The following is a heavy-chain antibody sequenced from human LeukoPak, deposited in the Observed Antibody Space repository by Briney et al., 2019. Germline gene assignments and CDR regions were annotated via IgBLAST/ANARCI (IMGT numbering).Heavy chain of an antibody. CDR1: GFTFSSYG. CDR3: AKDSDVGAAGYYFDY. V-gene: IGHV3-30*18. CDR2: ISYDGSNK. J-gene: IGHJ4*02. D-gene: IGHD1-26*01. Sequence: GGSLRLSCAASGFTFSSYGMHWVRQAPGRGLEWVAVISYDGSNKYYADSVGGRFTISRDNSKNTLYLQMNSLRVEDTAVYYCAKDSDVGAAGYYFDYWGQGTLVTVSS.